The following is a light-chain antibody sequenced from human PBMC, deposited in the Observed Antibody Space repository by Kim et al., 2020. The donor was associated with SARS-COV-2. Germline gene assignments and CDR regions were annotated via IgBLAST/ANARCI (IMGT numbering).Light chain of an antibody. CDR3: QQTNNFPYT. V-gene: IGKV1-12*01. J-gene: IGKJ2*01. CDR1: QDIDTW. Sequence: SASVGDRVTITCRASQDIDTWLAWYQHKPGKAPKVLIYVASSLQSGVPSRFRGSGSGTEFTLTISNLLPEDFATYYCQQTNNFPYTFGQGTKLEI. CDR2: VAS.